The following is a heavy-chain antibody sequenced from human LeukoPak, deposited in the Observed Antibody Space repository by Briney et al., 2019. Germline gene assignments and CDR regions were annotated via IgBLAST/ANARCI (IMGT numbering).Heavy chain of an antibody. CDR1: GFSFSNDW. J-gene: IGHJ4*02. CDR2: TNQDESKK. D-gene: IGHD2-2*01. CDR3: ARDHAYRTDY. V-gene: IGHV3-7*01. Sequence: PGGSLRLSCAASGFSFSNDWMCWVRQAPGKGLEWVANTNQDESKKYYVDSVKGRFTISRDNAKNSLYLQMSSLRAEDTAVYYCARDHAYRTDYWGQGTLVTVSS.